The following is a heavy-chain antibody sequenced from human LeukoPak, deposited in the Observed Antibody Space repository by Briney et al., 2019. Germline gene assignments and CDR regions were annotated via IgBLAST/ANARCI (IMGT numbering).Heavy chain of an antibody. D-gene: IGHD1-26*01. CDR2: IYHSGST. Sequence: PSETLSLTCTVSGGSISSGGYYWSWIRQPPGKGLEWIGYIYHSGSTYYNPSLKSRVTISVDRSKNQFSLKLSSVTAADTAVYYCARDLVGAKGGLHWYFDLWGRGTLVTVSS. CDR3: ARDLVGAKGGLHWYFDL. V-gene: IGHV4-30-2*01. CDR1: GGSISSGGYY. J-gene: IGHJ2*01.